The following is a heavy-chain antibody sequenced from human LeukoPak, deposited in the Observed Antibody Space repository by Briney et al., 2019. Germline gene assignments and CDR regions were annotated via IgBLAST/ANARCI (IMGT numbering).Heavy chain of an antibody. Sequence: ASVKVSCKASGYTFTGYYMHWVRQAPGQGLEWMGWINPNSGGTNYAQKFQGRVTMTRDTSISTAYMELSRLRSDDTAVYYCARIGDIVVVPAAGDAFDIWGQGTMVTVSS. CDR3: ARIGDIVVVPAAGDAFDI. CDR1: GYTFTGYY. D-gene: IGHD2-2*01. CDR2: INPNSGGT. J-gene: IGHJ3*02. V-gene: IGHV1-2*02.